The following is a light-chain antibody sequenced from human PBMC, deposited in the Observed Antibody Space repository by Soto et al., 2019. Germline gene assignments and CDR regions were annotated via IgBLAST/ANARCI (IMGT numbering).Light chain of an antibody. J-gene: IGKJ5*01. CDR3: QQFNSYPIT. V-gene: IGKV1-13*02. Sequence: AIQLTQSPSSLSASVGDRVTITCRASQGISSDLAWYQQKPGKAPKLLIYDASSLESGVPSRFSGSGSGTAFTLTISSLQPEDFATYYCQQFNSYPITFGQGTRLEIK. CDR2: DAS. CDR1: QGISSD.